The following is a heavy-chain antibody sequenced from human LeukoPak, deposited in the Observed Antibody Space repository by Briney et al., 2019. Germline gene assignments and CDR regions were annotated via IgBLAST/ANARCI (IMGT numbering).Heavy chain of an antibody. J-gene: IGHJ5*02. CDR2: IRSKAYGGTT. CDR3: TRGSMVRGVIIPFDP. CDR1: GFTFGDYA. V-gene: IGHV3-49*04. D-gene: IGHD3-10*01. Sequence: GGYLRLYCTASGFTFGDYAMSWVRQAPGKGLEWVGFIRSKAYGGTTEYAASVKGRFTISRDDSKSIAYLQMNSLKTEDTAVYYCTRGSMVRGVIIPFDPWGQGTLVTVSS.